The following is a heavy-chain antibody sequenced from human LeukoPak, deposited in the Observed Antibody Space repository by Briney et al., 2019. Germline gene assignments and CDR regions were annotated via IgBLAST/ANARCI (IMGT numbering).Heavy chain of an antibody. J-gene: IGHJ6*03. D-gene: IGHD2-8*02. Sequence: ASVKVSCKASGYTFIDYYMHWVRQAPGQGLEWMGWINPNSGDTNYAQKFQGRVTMTRDTSITTAYMELSSLRSEDTAVYYCARRVGYVDYYYMDVWGKGTTVTVSS. V-gene: IGHV1-2*02. CDR2: INPNSGDT. CDR1: GYTFIDYY. CDR3: ARRVGYVDYYYMDV.